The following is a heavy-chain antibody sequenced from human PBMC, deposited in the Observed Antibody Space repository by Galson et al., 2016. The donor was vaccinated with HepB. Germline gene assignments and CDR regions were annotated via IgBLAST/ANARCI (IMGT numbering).Heavy chain of an antibody. V-gene: IGHV4-31*03. CDR1: DDSINSGGYY. CDR3: ARIKYSGYNPGLFFDS. Sequence: TLSLTCTVSDDSINSGGYYWSWIRQLPVKGQEWIGYVFYSGTTYYNPSLKSRVAISIDTSERQFSLKLSSVTAADTAVYYCARIKYSGYNPGLFFDSWGQGILVSVSS. CDR2: VFYSGTT. J-gene: IGHJ4*02. D-gene: IGHD5-12*01.